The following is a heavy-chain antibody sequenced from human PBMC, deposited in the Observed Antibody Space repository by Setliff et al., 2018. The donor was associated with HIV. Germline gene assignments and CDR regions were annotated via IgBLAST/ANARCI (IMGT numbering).Heavy chain of an antibody. D-gene: IGHD6-19*01. V-gene: IGHV2-70*04. Sequence: SGPTLVNPTETLTLTCTFSGFSLITGGMRVSWIRQPPGKALEWLARIDWDDDKFYKTSLKTRLTISKDTSKNHVVLTMTNMDPGDTATYYCARMTSFPVAGWYFDVWGRGTRVTVAS. CDR3: ARMTSFPVAGWYFDV. CDR2: IDWDDDK. CDR1: GFSLITGGMR. J-gene: IGHJ2*01.